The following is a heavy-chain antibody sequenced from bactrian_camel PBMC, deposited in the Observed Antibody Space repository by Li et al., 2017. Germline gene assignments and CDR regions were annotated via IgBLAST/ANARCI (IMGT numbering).Heavy chain of an antibody. J-gene: IGHJ6*01. CDR3: AATSTNNPYAYRAQCLLPLQEQDFGY. D-gene: IGHD1*01. CDR2: IKSDGST. Sequence: QLVESGGGTVQAGGSLRLSCTAYGFVFDASDMGWYRRAPGKECELVTVIKSDGSTRYSESAKGRFTISQDNGKNAVYLQMNNLKPEDTGVYYCAATSTNNPYAYRAQCLLPLQEQDFGYWGQGTQVTVS. CDR1: GFVFDASD. V-gene: IGHV3S55*01.